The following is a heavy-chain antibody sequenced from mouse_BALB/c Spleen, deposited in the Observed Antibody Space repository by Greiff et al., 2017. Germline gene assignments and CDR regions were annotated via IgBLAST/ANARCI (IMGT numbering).Heavy chain of an antibody. V-gene: IGHV2-9*02. CDR1: GFSLTSYG. Sequence: QVQLKESGPGLVAPSQSLSITCTVSGFSLTSYGVHWVRQPPGKGLEWLGVIWAGGSTNYNSALMSRLSISKDNSKSQVFFKMNSLQANDTAIYYCASLTFAYWGQGTLVTVSA. J-gene: IGHJ3*01. D-gene: IGHD1-1*01. CDR3: ASLTFAY. CDR2: IWAGGST.